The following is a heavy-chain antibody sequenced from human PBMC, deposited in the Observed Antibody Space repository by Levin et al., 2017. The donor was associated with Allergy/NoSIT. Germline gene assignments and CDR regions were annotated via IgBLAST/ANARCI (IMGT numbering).Heavy chain of an antibody. J-gene: IGHJ3*02. Sequence: GGSLRLSCAASGFSFSDHFMEWVRQAPGKGLEWVGRIRKKANSYSTGYAASVKGRFIISRDDSKNSVYLQMNSLKTEDTAVYYCARVLDYYDSSGYSLDAFDIWGQGTMVIVSS. CDR1: GFSFSDHF. V-gene: IGHV3-72*01. CDR3: ARVLDYYDSSGYSLDAFDI. D-gene: IGHD3-22*01. CDR2: IRKKANSYST.